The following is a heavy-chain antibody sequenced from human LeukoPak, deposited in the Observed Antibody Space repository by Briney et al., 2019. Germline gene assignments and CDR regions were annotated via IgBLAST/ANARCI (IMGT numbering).Heavy chain of an antibody. J-gene: IGHJ3*02. D-gene: IGHD3-22*01. Sequence: GGSLRLSCAASGFTFSSYGMHWVRQAPGKGLEWVAVIWYDGSNKYYADSVKGRFTISRDNSKNTLYLQMNSLRAEDTALYYCARLPTMIDAFDIWGQGTMVTVSS. CDR1: GFTFSSYG. CDR3: ARLPTMIDAFDI. CDR2: IWYDGSNK. V-gene: IGHV3-33*01.